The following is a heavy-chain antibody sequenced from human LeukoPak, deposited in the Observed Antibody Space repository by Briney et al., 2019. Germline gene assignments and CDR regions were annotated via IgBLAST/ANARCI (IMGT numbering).Heavy chain of an antibody. J-gene: IGHJ6*02. Sequence: SETLSLTCAVYGGSFSGYYWSWIRQPPGKGLERIGEINHSGSTNYNPSLKSRVTISVDTSKNQFSLKLSSVTAADTAVYYCARVVLSCSSTSCYTYYYYGMDVWGQGTTVTVSS. CDR1: GGSFSGYY. CDR3: ARVVLSCSSTSCYTYYYYGMDV. V-gene: IGHV4-34*01. CDR2: INHSGST. D-gene: IGHD2-2*02.